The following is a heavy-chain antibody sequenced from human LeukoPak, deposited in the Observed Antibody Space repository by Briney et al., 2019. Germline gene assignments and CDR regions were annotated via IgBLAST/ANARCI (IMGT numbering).Heavy chain of an antibody. CDR2: IYYSGST. V-gene: IGHV4-39*07. Sequence: SETLSLTCIVSGGSISSSYYWGWIRQPPGKGLECIGSIYYSGSTNYNPSLKSRVTISVDTSKNQFSLKLSSVTAADTAVYYCARGVYGDYYYYGMDVWGQGTTVTVSS. CDR3: ARGVYGDYYYYGMDV. D-gene: IGHD2-8*01. CDR1: GGSISSSYY. J-gene: IGHJ6*02.